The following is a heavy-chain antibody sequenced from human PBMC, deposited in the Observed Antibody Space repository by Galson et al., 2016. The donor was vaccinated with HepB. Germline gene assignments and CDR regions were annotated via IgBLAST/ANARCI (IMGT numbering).Heavy chain of an antibody. CDR3: ARHLGTSYAQFFFDF. D-gene: IGHD1-14*01. CDR1: GFTFSTYS. V-gene: IGHV3-21*01. CDR2: ISSGSTYI. Sequence: SLRLSCAVSGFTFSTYSMNWARQAPGKGLEWVSSISSGSTYIYYADSVEGRFTISRDNTKNSLYLQMNSLRAEDTAMYYWARHLGTSYAQFFFDFRGQGTRVTVSS. J-gene: IGHJ4*02.